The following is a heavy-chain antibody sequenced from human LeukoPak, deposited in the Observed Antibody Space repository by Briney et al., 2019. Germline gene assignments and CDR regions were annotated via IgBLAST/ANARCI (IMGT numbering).Heavy chain of an antibody. CDR3: ARGGYGSGSTGGDFDY. CDR1: GFTFSSYD. D-gene: IGHD3-10*01. CDR2: IRPSGDNT. J-gene: IGHJ4*02. Sequence: GGSLRLSCAASGFTFSSYDMTWVRQAPGRGLEWVSSIRPSGDNTYYGDSVKGRFTISRDNAKNSLYLQMNSLRAEDTAVYYCARGGYGSGSTGGDFDYWGQGTLVTVSS. V-gene: IGHV3-21*01.